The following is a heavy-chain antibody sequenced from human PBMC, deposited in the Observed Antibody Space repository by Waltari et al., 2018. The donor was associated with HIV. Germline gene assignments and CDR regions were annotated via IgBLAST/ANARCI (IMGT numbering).Heavy chain of an antibody. CDR1: GGSFSGYY. CDR2: INHSGST. CDR3: ARGEFGGMDV. D-gene: IGHD3-16*01. J-gene: IGHJ6*02. Sequence: QVQLQQWGAGLLKPSETLSLTCAVYGGSFSGYYWSWIRQPPGKGLEWIGEINHSGSTNYNPSLKSRVTISVDTSKNQFSLKLSSVTAADTAVYYCARGEFGGMDVWGQGTTVTVSS. V-gene: IGHV4-34*01.